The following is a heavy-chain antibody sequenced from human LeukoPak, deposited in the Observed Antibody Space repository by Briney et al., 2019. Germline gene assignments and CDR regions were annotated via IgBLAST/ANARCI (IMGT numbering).Heavy chain of an antibody. D-gene: IGHD3-10*01. CDR3: ARTMVRGYRIAFDI. Sequence: SETLSLTCTVSGGSISSGSYYWSWIRQPAGKGLEWIGRIYTSGSTNYNPSPKSRVTISVDTSKNQFSLKLSSVTAADTAVYYCARTMVRGYRIAFDIWGQGTMVTVSS. CDR2: IYTSGST. J-gene: IGHJ3*02. V-gene: IGHV4-61*02. CDR1: GGSISSGSYY.